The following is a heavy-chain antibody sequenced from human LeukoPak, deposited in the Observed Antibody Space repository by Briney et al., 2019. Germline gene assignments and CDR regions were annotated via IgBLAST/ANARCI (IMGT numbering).Heavy chain of an antibody. CDR1: GDTFSSYA. Sequence: SVKVSCKASGDTFSSYAITWVRQAPGQGLEWMGGIIPIFGTTNYAQKFQGRVTITTNDTTSTAYMELSSLKSEDTAVHYYAREYTPEPGSAFDIWGQGTMVTLSS. CDR3: AREYTPEPGSAFDI. V-gene: IGHV1-69*05. CDR2: IIPIFGTT. J-gene: IGHJ3*02. D-gene: IGHD2-2*02.